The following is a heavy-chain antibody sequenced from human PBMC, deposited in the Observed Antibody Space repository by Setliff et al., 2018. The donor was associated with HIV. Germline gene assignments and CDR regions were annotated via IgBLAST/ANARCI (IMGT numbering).Heavy chain of an antibody. Sequence: SETLSLTCTVSNGSISTYYWSWIRQTPGKGLEWIGYIYYNGRPNYNPSLKSRVTMSVDPSKGQFSLKVTSVTAADTAVYYCVRDRRELVHAFDIWGQGTMVTVSS. J-gene: IGHJ3*02. CDR1: NGSISTYY. CDR2: IYYNGRP. D-gene: IGHD6-6*01. V-gene: IGHV4-59*01. CDR3: VRDRRELVHAFDI.